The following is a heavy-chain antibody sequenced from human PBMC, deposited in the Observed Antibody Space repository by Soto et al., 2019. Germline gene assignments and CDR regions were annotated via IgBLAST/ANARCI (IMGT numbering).Heavy chain of an antibody. CDR3: ATSVFP. J-gene: IGHJ5*02. V-gene: IGHV4-31*03. CDR1: GGSISSGGYY. CDR2: IYYSGST. Sequence: QVQLQESGPGLVKPSQTLSLTCTVSGGSISSGGYYWSWIRQHPGKGLELIGYIYYSGSTYYNPSLKRRITISVDTSKYQFTRKPSSMIAAVTAVYYCATSVFPWGQGTLFAAS.